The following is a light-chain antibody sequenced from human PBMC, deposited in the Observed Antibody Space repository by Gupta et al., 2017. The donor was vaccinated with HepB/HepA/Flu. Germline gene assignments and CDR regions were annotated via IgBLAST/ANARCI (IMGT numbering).Light chain of an antibody. Sequence: QSVLTPPPSASGPPGQRVTISCSGSSSNIGSNSVYWYQQLPGPAPKLLIFRNNQRPSGVPDRFSGSKSGTSASLAISGLRSEDEADYYCAAWDDSLSGVVFGGGTKLTVL. J-gene: IGLJ2*01. V-gene: IGLV1-47*01. CDR2: RNN. CDR1: SSNIGSNS. CDR3: AAWDDSLSGVV.